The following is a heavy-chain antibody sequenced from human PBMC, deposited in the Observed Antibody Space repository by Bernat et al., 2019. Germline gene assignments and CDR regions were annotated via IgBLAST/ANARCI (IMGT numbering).Heavy chain of an antibody. CDR2: ISGSGGST. CDR3: ARVEGSSGWSFDC. Sequence: EVQLLESGGGLVQPGGSLRLSCAASGFTFSSYAMSWVRQAPGKGLEWVSAISGSGGSTYYADSVKGRFTISRDNSKNTLYLQMNSLRAEDTAVYYCARVEGSSGWSFDCWGQGTLVTVSS. CDR1: GFTFSSYA. V-gene: IGHV3-23*01. J-gene: IGHJ4*02. D-gene: IGHD6-19*01.